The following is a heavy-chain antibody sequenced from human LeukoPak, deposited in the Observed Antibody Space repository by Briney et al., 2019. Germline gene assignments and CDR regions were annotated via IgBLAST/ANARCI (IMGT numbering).Heavy chain of an antibody. CDR1: GGSITNYY. D-gene: IGHD1-26*01. V-gene: IGHV4-4*07. J-gene: IGHJ3*02. CDR3: ARDEFCGSYCKNAFDI. CDR2: IYSSGST. Sequence: SETLSLTCTVSGGSITNYYWSWIRQPAGKGLEWIGRIYSSGSTNYNPSLNSRVTMSVDTSKNQFSLKLSSVTAADTAVYYCARDEFCGSYCKNAFDIWGQGTMVTVSS.